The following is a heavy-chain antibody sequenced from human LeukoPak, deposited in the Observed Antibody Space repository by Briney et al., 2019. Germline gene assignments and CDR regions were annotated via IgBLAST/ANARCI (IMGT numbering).Heavy chain of an antibody. Sequence: SETLSLTCTVSGGSINNYYWSWIRQPPGKGLEWIGYIHYSGSTKYNPSLRSRVTISVDTSKNQFSLKLSSVTAADTAVYYCARHFNSGTYPFDYWGQGTLVTVPS. D-gene: IGHD3-10*01. CDR2: IHYSGST. V-gene: IGHV4-59*08. CDR1: GGSINNYY. J-gene: IGHJ4*02. CDR3: ARHFNSGTYPFDY.